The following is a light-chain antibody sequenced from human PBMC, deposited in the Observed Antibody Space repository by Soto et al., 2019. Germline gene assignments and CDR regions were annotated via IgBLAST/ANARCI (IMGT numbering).Light chain of an antibody. CDR1: QSVSSNF. Sequence: IVLTQSPGILSLSPGERATPSFGASQSVSSNFLAWYQQKPGQTPRLLIYGACSRATGIPDRFSGSGSGTDFTLTISRLEPEDFAVYYCQRYGRSPRTFGQGTKVDI. CDR3: QRYGRSPRT. V-gene: IGKV3-20*01. CDR2: GAC. J-gene: IGKJ1*01.